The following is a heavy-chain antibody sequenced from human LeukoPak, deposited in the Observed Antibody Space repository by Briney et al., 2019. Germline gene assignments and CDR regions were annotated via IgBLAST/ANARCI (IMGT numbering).Heavy chain of an antibody. J-gene: IGHJ6*03. D-gene: IGHD4/OR15-4a*01. CDR1: GGTFSSYA. V-gene: IGHV1-69*13. CDR2: IIPIFGTA. CDR3: ARVGAINDYHYYMDV. Sequence: GASVKVSCKASGGTFSSYAISWVRQAPGQGLEWMGGIIPIFGTANYAQKFQGRVTITADESTSTAYMELSSLRSEDTAVYYCARVGAINDYHYYMDVWGKGTTVTVSS.